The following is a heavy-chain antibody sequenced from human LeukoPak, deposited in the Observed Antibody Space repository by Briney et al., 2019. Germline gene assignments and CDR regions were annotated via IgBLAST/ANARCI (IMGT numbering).Heavy chain of an antibody. CDR3: ARGPERWLQFDF. CDR2: INPSGGST. V-gene: IGHV1-46*01. CDR1: GYTLTRKY. D-gene: IGHD5-24*01. J-gene: IGHJ4*02. Sequence: ASVKVSCKASGYTLTRKYIHWVRQAPGRGLEWIGVINPSGGSTTYAQRFQGRVTMTRDTSTSTVYMELSSLRSEDTAVYYCARGPERWLQFDFWGQGTLVSVSS.